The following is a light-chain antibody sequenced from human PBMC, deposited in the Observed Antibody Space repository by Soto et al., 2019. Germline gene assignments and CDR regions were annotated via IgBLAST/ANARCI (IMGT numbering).Light chain of an antibody. CDR3: QQYNGYPWT. Sequence: DVQMTQSPSTLSASVGDRVTITCRASHSISSWLAWYQQKPGKAPKLLIYKASTLQSGVPSRFSGSGSGTEFTLTISSLQPDDFATYYCQQYNGYPWTFGQGTKVDIK. CDR2: KAS. V-gene: IGKV1-5*03. J-gene: IGKJ1*01. CDR1: HSISSW.